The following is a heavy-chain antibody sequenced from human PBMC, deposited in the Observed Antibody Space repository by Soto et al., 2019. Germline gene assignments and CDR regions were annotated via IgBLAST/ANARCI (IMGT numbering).Heavy chain of an antibody. D-gene: IGHD3-10*01. V-gene: IGHV3-48*01. J-gene: IGHJ4*02. Sequence: GGSLRLSCAASGFTFSSYSMNWVRQAPGKGLEWVSYISSSSTIYYADSVKGRFTISRDNAKNSLYLQMNSLRAEDTAVYYCARDISGSYYNLDYWGQGTLVTVSS. CDR3: ARDISGSYYNLDY. CDR1: GFTFSSYS. CDR2: ISSSSTI.